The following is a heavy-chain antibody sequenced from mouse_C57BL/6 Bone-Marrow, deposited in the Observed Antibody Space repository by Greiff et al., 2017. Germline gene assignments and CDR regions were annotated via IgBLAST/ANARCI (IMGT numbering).Heavy chain of an antibody. J-gene: IGHJ3*01. D-gene: IGHD1-1*02. Sequence: QVQLQQPGAELVMPGASVKLSCKASGYTFTSYWMHWVKQRPGQGLEWIGEIDPSDSYTNYNQKFKGKSTLTVDKSSSTAYMQLSSLTSEDSAVYYCARSVYGAFAYWGQGTLVTVSA. CDR2: IDPSDSYT. CDR1: GYTFTSYW. CDR3: ARSVYGAFAY. V-gene: IGHV1-69*01.